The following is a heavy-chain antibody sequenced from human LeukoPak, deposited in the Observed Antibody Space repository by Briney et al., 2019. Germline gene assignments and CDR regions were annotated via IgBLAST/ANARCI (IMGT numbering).Heavy chain of an antibody. CDR1: GGSVNKWY. Sequence: SETLSLTCSVSGGSVNKWYWSWIRQPPGKGLEWIGYIYYDGSTNYNPSLKNRVTISVDTSNNQFSLKLRSVTAADTAVYYCARVNPYYYDSSGYIKGYFDYWGQGTLVTVSS. V-gene: IGHV4-59*08. CDR2: IYYDGST. J-gene: IGHJ4*02. D-gene: IGHD3-22*01. CDR3: ARVNPYYYDSSGYIKGYFDY.